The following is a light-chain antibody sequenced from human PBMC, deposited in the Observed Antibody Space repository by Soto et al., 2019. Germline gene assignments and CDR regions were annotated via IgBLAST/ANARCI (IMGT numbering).Light chain of an antibody. J-gene: IGKJ1*01. Sequence: EIDLKQSLGTLSPTPAKLPKRYLRHIQSVSTNQLAWYQQKPGQAPRLLIYGASSRATGIEDRFSGSGSGTDFTLTISRLEPEDFAVYYCQQYGSALTWTFGQGTKVDIK. V-gene: IGKV3-20*01. CDR3: QQYGSALTWT. CDR2: GAS. CDR1: QSVSTNQ.